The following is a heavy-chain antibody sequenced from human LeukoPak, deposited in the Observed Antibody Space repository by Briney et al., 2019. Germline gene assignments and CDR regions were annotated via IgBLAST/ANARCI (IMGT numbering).Heavy chain of an antibody. V-gene: IGHV3-7*01. Sequence: PGGSLRLSCAASGFTFSSSWMSWVRQAPGKGLEWVANIIQDGSAQYYVDSVKGRFTISRDNADNSLYLQMNSLRAEDTAVYYCAIDLFSCSSTSCYVYWGRGTLVTLSS. J-gene: IGHJ4*02. D-gene: IGHD2-2*01. CDR1: GFTFSSSW. CDR2: IIQDGSAQ. CDR3: AIDLFSCSSTSCYVY.